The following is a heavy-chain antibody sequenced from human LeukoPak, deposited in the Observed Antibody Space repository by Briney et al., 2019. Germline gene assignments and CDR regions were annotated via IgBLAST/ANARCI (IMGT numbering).Heavy chain of an antibody. J-gene: IGHJ4*02. CDR3: AASSGSYYNAFDY. CDR1: GGSYSGYY. Sequence: SETLSLTCAVYGGSYSGYYWSWIRQPPGKGLEWIGEINHSGSTNYNPSLKSRVTISVDTSKNQFSLKLSSVTAADTAVYYCAASSGSYYNAFDYWGQGTLVTVSS. CDR2: INHSGST. V-gene: IGHV4-34*01. D-gene: IGHD3-10*01.